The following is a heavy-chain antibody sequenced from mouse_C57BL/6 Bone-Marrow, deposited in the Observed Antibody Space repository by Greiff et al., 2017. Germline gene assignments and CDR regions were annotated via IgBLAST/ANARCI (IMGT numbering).Heavy chain of an antibody. CDR1: GYTFTSYW. Sequence: VQLQQPGAELVKPGASVKLSCKASGYTFTSYWMHWVKQRPGQGLEWIGMIHPNSGSTNYNEKFKSKATLTVDKSSSTAYMQLSSLTSEDSAVYYCARPQLGRRAMDDWGQGTSGTVSS. V-gene: IGHV1-64*01. J-gene: IGHJ4*01. CDR2: IHPNSGST. D-gene: IGHD4-1*02. CDR3: ARPQLGRRAMDD.